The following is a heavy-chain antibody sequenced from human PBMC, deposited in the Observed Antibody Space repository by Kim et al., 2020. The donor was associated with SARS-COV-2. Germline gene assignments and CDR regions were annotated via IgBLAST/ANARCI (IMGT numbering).Heavy chain of an antibody. CDR2: IRDSGGST. V-gene: IGHV3-23*01. CDR1: GFTFNNYA. D-gene: IGHD6-19*01. Sequence: GGSLRLSCAASGFTFNNYAMSWVRQAPGKGLEWVSGIRDSGGSTKYADSVKGRFSISRDNSKNTLYLQMDSLRAEDTAVYYCAKVTSGNSGWFEYFQHWGQGTLGTVSS. CDR3: AKVTSGNSGWFEYFQH. J-gene: IGHJ1*01.